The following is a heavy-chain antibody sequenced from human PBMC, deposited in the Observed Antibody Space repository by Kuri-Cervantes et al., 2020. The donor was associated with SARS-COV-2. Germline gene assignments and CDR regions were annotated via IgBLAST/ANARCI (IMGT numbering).Heavy chain of an antibody. J-gene: IGHJ4*02. CDR3: ARDAGRD. D-gene: IGHD1-14*01. CDR2: ISWDGGST. Sequence: GESLKISCAASGFTFDDYAMHWVRQAPGKGLEWVSLISWDGGSTYYADSVKGRFTISRDNSKNSLYLQMNSLRAEDTAVYYCARDAGRDWGQGTLVTVSS. CDR1: GFTFDDYA. V-gene: IGHV3-43D*04.